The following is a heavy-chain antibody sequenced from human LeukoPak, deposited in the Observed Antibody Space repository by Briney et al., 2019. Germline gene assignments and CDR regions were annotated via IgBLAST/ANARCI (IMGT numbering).Heavy chain of an antibody. CDR2: INPNSGGT. D-gene: IGHD2-2*01. J-gene: IGHJ4*02. CDR1: GYTFTGYY. V-gene: IGHV1-2*02. CDR3: ARDQGGSRTPDFDY. Sequence: ASVKVSCKASGYTFTGYYMHWVRQAPGQGLEWMGWINPNSGGTNYAQKFQGRVTMTRDTSISTAYMELSRLRSDDTAVYYCARDQGGSRTPDFDYWGQGTLVTVSS.